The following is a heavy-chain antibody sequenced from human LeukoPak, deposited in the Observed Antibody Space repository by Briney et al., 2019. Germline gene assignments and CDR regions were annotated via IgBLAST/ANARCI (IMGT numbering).Heavy chain of an antibody. CDR2: ISSSGSSV. CDR1: GFTSSNAW. V-gene: IGHV3-11*04. Sequence: GGSLRLSCDVSGFTSSNAWMSWVRLAPGKGLEWLSYISSSGSSVSYADSVKGRFTVSRDNAKNSLYLQMRGLTVEDTAIYYCARELSASYAFYYYGVDVWGQGTTVTVSS. J-gene: IGHJ6*02. D-gene: IGHD1-26*01. CDR3: ARELSASYAFYYYGVDV.